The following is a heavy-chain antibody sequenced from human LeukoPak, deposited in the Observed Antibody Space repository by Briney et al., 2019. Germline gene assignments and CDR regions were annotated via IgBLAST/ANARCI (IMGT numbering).Heavy chain of an antibody. J-gene: IGHJ4*02. D-gene: IGHD2-15*01. V-gene: IGHV1-2*02. Sequence: ASVKVSYKASGYTFTDYYMHWVRQAPGQGLEWMGWLNPNNGATNFAQKFQGRVTMTRDTSISTTYMELSRLRSDDTAVYYRARDLGFCSGGSCGSMTTVTSYDYWGQGTLVTVSS. CDR3: ARDLGFCSGGSCGSMTTVTSYDY. CDR2: LNPNNGAT. CDR1: GYTFTDYY.